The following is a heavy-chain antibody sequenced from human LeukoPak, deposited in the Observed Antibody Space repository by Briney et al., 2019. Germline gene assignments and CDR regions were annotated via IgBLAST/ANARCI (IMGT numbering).Heavy chain of an antibody. J-gene: IGHJ3*02. Sequence: PGGSLRLSCAASGFTFSSYGMHWVRQAPGKGLEWVAVIWYDGSKKYYADSVKGRFTISRDNSKNTLYLQMNSLRAEDTAVYYCAKPHYYDSDGSYIAGAFDIWGQGTMVTVSS. CDR3: AKPHYYDSDGSYIAGAFDI. D-gene: IGHD3-22*01. CDR2: IWYDGSKK. V-gene: IGHV3-33*06. CDR1: GFTFSSYG.